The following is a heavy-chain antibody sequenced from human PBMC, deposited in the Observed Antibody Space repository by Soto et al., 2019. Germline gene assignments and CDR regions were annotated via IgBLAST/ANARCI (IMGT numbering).Heavy chain of an antibody. V-gene: IGHV4-4*07. CDR3: ARSLGFYDSSGYHPIYGMDV. J-gene: IGHJ6*02. CDR2: IYTSGST. D-gene: IGHD3-22*01. CDR1: GASISDDY. Sequence: SATQSLSSTVSGASISDDYLSWIRQKTGKGLEWIGHIYTSGSTNYNPSLKSRVTMSEDMSKNQFSLKLSSVTAADTAVYYCARSLGFYDSSGYHPIYGMDVWVPGTTVIVS.